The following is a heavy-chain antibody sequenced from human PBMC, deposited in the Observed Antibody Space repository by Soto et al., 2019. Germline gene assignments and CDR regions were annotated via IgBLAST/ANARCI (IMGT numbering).Heavy chain of an antibody. CDR1: GYTLTGYY. CDR3: ARGHYDTSHHTDP. D-gene: IGHD3-22*01. V-gene: IGHV1-2*02. J-gene: IGHJ5*02. CDR2: INPNSGGT. Sequence: GASVKVSCKASGYTLTGYYMHWGRQSPGQGLEWMGWINPNSGGTNYAQKFQGRVTMTRDTSISTAYMELSRLRSDDTAVYYRARGHYDTSHHTDPCGQGTLVTVSS.